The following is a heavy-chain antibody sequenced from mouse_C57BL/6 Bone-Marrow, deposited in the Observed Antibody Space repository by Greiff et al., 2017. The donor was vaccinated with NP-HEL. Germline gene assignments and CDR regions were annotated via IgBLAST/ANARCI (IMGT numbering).Heavy chain of an antibody. J-gene: IGHJ4*01. CDR3: ARHGGTSRGDY. D-gene: IGHD3-1*01. CDR2: ISSGGSYT. CDR1: GFTFSSYG. V-gene: IGHV5-6*01. Sequence: EVKLVESGGDLVKPGGSLKLSCAASGFTFSSYGMSWVRQTPDKRLEWVATISSGGSYTYYPDSVKGRFTISRDNAKNTPYLQMSSLKSEDTAMYYCARHGGTSRGDYWGQGTSVTVSS.